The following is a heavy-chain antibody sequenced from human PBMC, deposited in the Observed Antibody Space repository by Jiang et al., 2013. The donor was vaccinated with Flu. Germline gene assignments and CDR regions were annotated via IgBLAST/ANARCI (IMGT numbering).Heavy chain of an antibody. CDR1: GFTFSSYW. CDR3: ARYSVNYHADDC. J-gene: IGHJ4*02. CDR2: IKGDGSEK. V-gene: IGHV3-7*03. Sequence: LLESGGGLVQPGGSLRLSCAASGFTFSSYWMTWVCQAPGKGLEWVANIKGDGSEKYYVDSVKGRFTISRDNSKNSLNLQMNSLRVEDTAVYYCARYSVNYHADDCWGQGTLVIVSS. D-gene: IGHD1-26*01.